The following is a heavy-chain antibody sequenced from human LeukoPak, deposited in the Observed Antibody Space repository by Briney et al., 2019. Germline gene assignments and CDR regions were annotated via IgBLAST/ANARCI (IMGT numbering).Heavy chain of an antibody. V-gene: IGHV3-21*01. Sequence: PGGSLRLSCVASGFTFSTYSMTWVRQAPGKGLEWVSSISGNSVYISYADSVKGRFTISRDNAKESLYLQMNSLRDEDTAVYYCGMSTIGARAGSDYWGRGTLVTVSS. D-gene: IGHD6-6*01. CDR2: ISGNSVYI. CDR1: GFTFSTYS. J-gene: IGHJ4*02. CDR3: GMSTIGARAGSDY.